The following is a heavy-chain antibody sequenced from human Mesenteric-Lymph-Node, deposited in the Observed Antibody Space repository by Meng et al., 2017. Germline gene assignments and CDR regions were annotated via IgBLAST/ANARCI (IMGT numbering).Heavy chain of an antibody. D-gene: IGHD2-15*01. CDR2: IIPIFGTA. Sequence: SVKVSCKASGGTFSSYAISWVRQAPGQGLEWMGGIIPIFGTANYAQKFQGRVTITADKSTSTAYMKLSSLRSEDTAVYYCAGILRVVAATRSYYCYYGMDVWGQGTPVTVSS. CDR1: GGTFSSYA. CDR3: AGILRVVAATRSYYCYYGMDV. J-gene: IGHJ6*02. V-gene: IGHV1-69*06.